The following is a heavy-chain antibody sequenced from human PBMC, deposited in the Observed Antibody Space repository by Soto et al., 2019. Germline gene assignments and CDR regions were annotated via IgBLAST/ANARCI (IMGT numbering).Heavy chain of an antibody. CDR3: AKGPPRPAGPSRGQLLSTEGDAFDI. J-gene: IGHJ3*02. Sequence: GGSLRLSCAASGFTFSSYGMHWVRQAPGKGLEWVAVISYDGSNKYYADSVKGRFTISRDNSKNTLYLQMNSLRAEDTAVYYCAKGPPRPAGPSRGQLLSTEGDAFDIWGQGTMVTVSS. D-gene: IGHD2-2*01. V-gene: IGHV3-30*18. CDR2: ISYDGSNK. CDR1: GFTFSSYG.